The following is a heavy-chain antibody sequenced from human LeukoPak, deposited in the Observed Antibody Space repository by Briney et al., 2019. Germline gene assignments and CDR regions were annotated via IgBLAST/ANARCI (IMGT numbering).Heavy chain of an antibody. CDR1: GFTFSSYW. CDR3: ARTDVDTAMDHYYYYGMDV. J-gene: IGHJ6*02. CDR2: IKQDGSEK. Sequence: GGSLRLSCAASGFTFSSYWMSWVRQAPGKGLEWVANIKQDGSEKYYVDSVKGRFTISRDNAKNSLYLQMNSLRAEDTAVYYCARTDVDTAMDHYYYYGMDVWGQGTTATVSS. D-gene: IGHD5-18*01. V-gene: IGHV3-7*01.